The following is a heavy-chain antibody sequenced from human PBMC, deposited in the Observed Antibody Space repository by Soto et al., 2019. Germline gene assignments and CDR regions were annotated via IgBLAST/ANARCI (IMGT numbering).Heavy chain of an antibody. CDR1: CGSISSYY. V-gene: IGHV4-59*01. Sequence: PSETLSRTCTVSCGSISSYYWSCIRQPPGKGLEWIVYIYYSGSTSYNPSLKSRVTISVDTSKKQFSLKLSSVTAADTAVYYCAREGCSSTSCYPTYHYYGMEVWGQWTTVTCSS. CDR2: IYYSGST. D-gene: IGHD2-2*01. J-gene: IGHJ6*01. CDR3: AREGCSSTSCYPTYHYYGMEV.